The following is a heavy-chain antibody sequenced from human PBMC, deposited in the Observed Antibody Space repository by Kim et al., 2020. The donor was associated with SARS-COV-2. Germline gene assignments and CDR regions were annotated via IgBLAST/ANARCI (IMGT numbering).Heavy chain of an antibody. Sequence: GGSLRLSCAASGFTFSSYEMNWVRQAPGKGLEWVSYISSSGSTIYYADSVKGRFTISRDNAKNSLYLQMNSLRAEDTAVYYCARDDPYYGGNSVEYDYWGQGTLVTVSS. CDR3: ARDDPYYGGNSVEYDY. J-gene: IGHJ4*02. CDR1: GFTFSSYE. CDR2: ISSSGSTI. V-gene: IGHV3-48*03. D-gene: IGHD4-17*01.